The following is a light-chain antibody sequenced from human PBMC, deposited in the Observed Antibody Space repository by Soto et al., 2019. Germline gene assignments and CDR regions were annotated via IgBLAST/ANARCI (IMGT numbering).Light chain of an antibody. CDR3: QQFDGSRPAFT. CDR1: QTVNSRH. V-gene: IGKV3-20*01. Sequence: ESLLTQSPGTLSLSPGERATLSCRASQTVNSRHLNWYQHKPDQAPRLLIYGASIRAAGIPDRFSGSRSGAYFSLTITRLEPEDSAVYYCQQFDGSRPAFTFGQGTKLEI. CDR2: GAS. J-gene: IGKJ2*01.